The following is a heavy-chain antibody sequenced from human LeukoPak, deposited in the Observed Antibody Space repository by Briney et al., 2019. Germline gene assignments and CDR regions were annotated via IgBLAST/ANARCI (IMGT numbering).Heavy chain of an antibody. V-gene: IGHV4-30-4*01. CDR1: GGSISSGDYY. J-gene: IGHJ5*02. D-gene: IGHD6-13*01. CDR2: IYYSGST. CDR3: ARGIGAAAGTWFWFDP. Sequence: SQTLSLTCTVSGGSISSGDYYWSWIRQPPGKGLEWIGYIYYSGSTYYNPSLKSRVTISVDTSKNQFSLKLSSVTVADTAVYYCARGIGAAAGTWFWFDPWGQGTLVTVSS.